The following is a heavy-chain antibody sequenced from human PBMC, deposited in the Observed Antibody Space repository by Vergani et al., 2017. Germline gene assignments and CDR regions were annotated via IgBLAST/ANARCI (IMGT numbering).Heavy chain of an antibody. V-gene: IGHV4-34*02. D-gene: IGHD5-18*01. Sequence: QVKLQEWGAGLLKPSETLSLTCAVYGGSFDDYYWSWIRQPPGKGLQWIAEINSSGRTTYNPSLKSRVTISIDTSKKQFSLRLFSLTAADTALYYCARGGSTPMVFPYWGQGTLVTVSS. CDR2: INSSGRT. CDR1: GGSFDDYY. CDR3: ARGGSTPMVFPY. J-gene: IGHJ4*02.